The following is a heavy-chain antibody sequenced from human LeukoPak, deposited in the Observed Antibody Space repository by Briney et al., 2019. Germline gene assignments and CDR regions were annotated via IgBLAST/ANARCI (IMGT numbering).Heavy chain of an antibody. CDR3: ARDIVLVVGSFYYGMDS. Sequence: ASVKVSCKASGYTFASFGVSWVRQAPGQGLGWMGWISAYNGNTNYAQNLQHRVTLTTDTSTSTAYMALRSLRSEDTAVYYCARDIVLVVGSFYYGMDSWGQGNTVTVSS. D-gene: IGHD2-21*01. V-gene: IGHV1-18*01. CDR1: GYTFASFG. CDR2: ISAYNGNT. J-gene: IGHJ6*02.